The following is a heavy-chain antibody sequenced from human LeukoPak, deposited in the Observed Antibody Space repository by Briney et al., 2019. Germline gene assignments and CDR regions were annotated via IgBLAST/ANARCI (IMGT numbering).Heavy chain of an antibody. D-gene: IGHD3-22*01. CDR2: VSSTGSTI. CDR3: ARDKESGYGDY. Sequence: GGSLRLSCAASGFTFSNYEMNWVRQAPGKGLEWVSYVSSTGSTIYYADSVKGRFTISRDNAKNSLYLQMNSLRAEDTAVYYCARDKESGYGDYWGQGTLVTVSS. CDR1: GFTFSNYE. V-gene: IGHV3-48*03. J-gene: IGHJ4*02.